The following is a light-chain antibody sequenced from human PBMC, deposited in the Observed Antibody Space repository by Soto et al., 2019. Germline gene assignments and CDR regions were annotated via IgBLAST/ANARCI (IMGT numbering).Light chain of an antibody. CDR1: QSVSSN. V-gene: IGKV3-15*01. CDR2: DAS. Sequence: EKVMTQSPATLSVSPGERATLSCRASQSVSSNLAWYQQKPGQAPRLLIYDASTRATGIPARFSGGGSGTGFTLTFSSLQSEDLAVYYCQQYDDWPETFGQGTRVDIK. J-gene: IGKJ1*01. CDR3: QQYDDWPET.